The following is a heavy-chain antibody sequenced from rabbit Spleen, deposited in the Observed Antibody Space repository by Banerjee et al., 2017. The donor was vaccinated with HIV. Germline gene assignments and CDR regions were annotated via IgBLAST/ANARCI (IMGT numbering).Heavy chain of an antibody. V-gene: IGHV1S40*01. Sequence: EESGGGLVKPGASLTLTCKASAFSFSRGYDMCWVRQAPGKGLEWIACIYTGNSKTYYASWAKGRFTISKTSSTTVTLQMTSLTVADTATYFCARDTSSSFSSYGMDLWGPGTLVTVS. CDR1: AFSFSRGYD. J-gene: IGHJ6*01. CDR2: IYTGNSKT. CDR3: ARDTSSSFSSYGMDL. D-gene: IGHD1-1*01.